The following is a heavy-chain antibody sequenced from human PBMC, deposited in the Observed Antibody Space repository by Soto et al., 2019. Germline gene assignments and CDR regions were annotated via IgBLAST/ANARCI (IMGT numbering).Heavy chain of an antibody. V-gene: IGHV1-46*02. Sequence: QVQLVQSGAEVKEPGASVKVSCKASGYTFHNYHMHWVRQAPGQGLEWMGINHPSGDTKTYAQKFQGRLAMTRDTPTTTAYMELSSLTSEDTAVYCCARALWESWTVDFGGQGTLVTVSS. CDR1: GYTFHNYH. CDR2: NHPSGDTK. D-gene: IGHD3-3*01. CDR3: ARALWESWTVDF. J-gene: IGHJ4*02.